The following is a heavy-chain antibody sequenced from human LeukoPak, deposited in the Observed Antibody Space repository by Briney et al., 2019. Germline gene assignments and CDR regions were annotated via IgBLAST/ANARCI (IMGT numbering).Heavy chain of an antibody. V-gene: IGHV3-23*01. D-gene: IGHD3-22*01. CDR3: AKPYDSSGYYYIDY. CDR2: ISGSGGST. CDR1: GFTFSSYA. J-gene: IGHJ4*02. Sequence: EGSLRLSCAASGFTFSSYAMSWVRQAPGKGLEWVSAISGSGGSTYYADSVKGRFTISRDNSKNTLYLQMNSLRAEDTAVYYCAKPYDSSGYYYIDYWGQGTLVTVSS.